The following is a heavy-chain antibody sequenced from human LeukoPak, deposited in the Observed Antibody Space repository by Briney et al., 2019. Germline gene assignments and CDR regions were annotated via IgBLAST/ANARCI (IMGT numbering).Heavy chain of an antibody. D-gene: IGHD3-22*01. Sequence: PGRSLRPSCAACGFTFRSYAMDWVRQAPGEGLEWVAFIWYDGSNKDYTDSVKGRFTISRDNAKNRLHLQMNSLRAEDTAVYYCAKDYRGYYDSSDWLYWRQGTLVTVSS. CDR1: GFTFRSYA. V-gene: IGHV3-33*06. J-gene: IGHJ4*02. CDR3: AKDYRGYYDSSDWLY. CDR2: IWYDGSNK.